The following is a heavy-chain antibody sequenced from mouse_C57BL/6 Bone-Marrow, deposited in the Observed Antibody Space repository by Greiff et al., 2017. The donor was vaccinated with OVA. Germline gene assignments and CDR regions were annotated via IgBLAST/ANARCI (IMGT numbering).Heavy chain of an antibody. J-gene: IGHJ4*01. CDR3: AKKEAAQAHYAMDY. D-gene: IGHD3-2*02. CDR2: IWRGGST. Sequence: QVQLKESGPGLVQPSQSLSITCTVSGFSLTSYGVHWVRQSPGKGLEWLGVIWRGGSTDYNAAFMSRLSITKDNSKSQVFFKMNSLQADDTAIYYCAKKEAAQAHYAMDYWGQGTSVTVSS. CDR1: GFSLTSYG. V-gene: IGHV2-5*01.